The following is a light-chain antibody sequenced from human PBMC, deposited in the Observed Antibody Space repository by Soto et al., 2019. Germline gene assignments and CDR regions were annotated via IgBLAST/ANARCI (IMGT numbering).Light chain of an antibody. CDR2: DND. CDR1: SSNSGDNY. V-gene: IGLV1-51*01. Sequence: QSVLTQPPSVSAAPGQQVTVSCSGSSSNSGDNYVSWYQHLPGTAPKLVVYDNDRRPSGIPGRFSCSKSGTSATLVITALQTGDEADYYCGTWDDRLDGNYVFGTGTKVTVL. J-gene: IGLJ1*01. CDR3: GTWDDRLDGNYV.